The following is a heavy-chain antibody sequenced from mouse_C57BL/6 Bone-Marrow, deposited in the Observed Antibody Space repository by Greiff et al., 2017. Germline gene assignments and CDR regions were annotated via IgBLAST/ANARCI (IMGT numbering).Heavy chain of an antibody. CDR3: TFITTVVATNFDY. D-gene: IGHD1-1*01. CDR2: IDPENGDT. J-gene: IGHJ2*01. V-gene: IGHV14-4*01. Sequence: VQLKQSGAELVRPGASVKLSCTASGFNIKDDYMHWVKQRPEQGLEWIGWIDPENGDTEYASKFQGKATITADPSSNTAYLQLSSLTSEDTAVYYCTFITTVVATNFDYWGQGTTLTVSS. CDR1: GFNIKDDY.